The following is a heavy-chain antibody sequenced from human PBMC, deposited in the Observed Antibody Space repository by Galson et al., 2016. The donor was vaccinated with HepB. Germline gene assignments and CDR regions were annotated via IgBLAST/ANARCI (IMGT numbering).Heavy chain of an antibody. V-gene: IGHV3-23*01. D-gene: IGHD6-19*01. Sequence: SLRLSCAASGFTVSSSAMSWVRQAPGKGLEWVSSIRVSGGSTFYADSVKGRFTISTDTSKSTLYLQMNSLRAEDTAIYYRAKCSVYSSGWCNSFDPWGQGTPVIVSS. CDR2: IRVSGGST. J-gene: IGHJ5*02. CDR3: AKCSVYSSGWCNSFDP. CDR1: GFTVSSSA.